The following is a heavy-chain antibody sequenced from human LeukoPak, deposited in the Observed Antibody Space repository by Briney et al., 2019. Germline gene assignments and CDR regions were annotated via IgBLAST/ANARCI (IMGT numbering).Heavy chain of an antibody. V-gene: IGHV4-34*01. D-gene: IGHD3-3*01. J-gene: IGHJ4*02. CDR3: ARSGGITIFGVASGPVHC. CDR2: INHSGST. CDR1: GGSFSGYY. Sequence: PSETLSLTCAVYGGSFSGYYWSWIRQPPGKGLEWIGEINHSGSTNYNPSLKSRVTISVDTSKNQFSLKLSSVTAADTAVYYCARSGGITIFGVASGPVHCWGQGTLVTVSS.